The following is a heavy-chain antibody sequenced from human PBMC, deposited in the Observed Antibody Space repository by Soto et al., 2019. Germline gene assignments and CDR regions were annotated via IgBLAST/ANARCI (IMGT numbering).Heavy chain of an antibody. V-gene: IGHV1-69*08. CDR1: GGTFSSYT. D-gene: IGHD3-10*01. Sequence: QVQLVQSGAEVKKPGSSVKVSCKASGGTFSSYTISWVRQAPGQGLEWMGRIIPILGIANYAQKFQGRLTSIADKSTSRASMALRSLTTEDTALDYCATDLRRFGYGMDVWGQGTTVTVSS. CDR3: ATDLRRFGYGMDV. J-gene: IGHJ6*02. CDR2: IIPILGIA.